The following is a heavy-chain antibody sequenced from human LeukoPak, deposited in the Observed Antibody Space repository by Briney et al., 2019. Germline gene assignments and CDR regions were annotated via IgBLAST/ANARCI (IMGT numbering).Heavy chain of an antibody. CDR2: IYPGDSAT. J-gene: IGHJ4*02. Sequence: GESLKISCKGSGYSFTSYWIGWVRQMPGKGLGGMGVIYPGDSATRSGPSLQGQVTISADKSISTAYLQSSSLNASDTAMYYCARPSRYSYGQPFDYWGQGTLVTVSS. D-gene: IGHD5-18*01. V-gene: IGHV5-51*01. CDR3: ARPSRYSYGQPFDY. CDR1: GYSFTSYW.